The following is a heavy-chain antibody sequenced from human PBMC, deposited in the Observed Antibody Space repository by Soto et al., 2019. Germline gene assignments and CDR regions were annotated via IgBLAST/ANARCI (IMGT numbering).Heavy chain of an antibody. V-gene: IGHV3-7*03. CDR2: IKQDGSEK. D-gene: IGHD5-18*01. Sequence: EVQLVESGGGLVQPGGSLRLSCAASGFTFSSYWMSWVCQAPGKGLEWVANIKQDGSEKYYVDSVKGRFTISRDNAKNSLYLQMNSLRAEDTALYYCAKGVTQLWLRNAFDIWGQGTMVTVSS. CDR1: GFTFSSYW. CDR3: AKGVTQLWLRNAFDI. J-gene: IGHJ3*02.